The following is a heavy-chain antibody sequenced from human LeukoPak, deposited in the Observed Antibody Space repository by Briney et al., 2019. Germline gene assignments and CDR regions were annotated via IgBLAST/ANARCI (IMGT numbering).Heavy chain of an antibody. CDR1: GYTFTGYY. D-gene: IGHD6-19*01. CDR2: INPNSGGT. J-gene: IGHJ6*02. CDR3: ARDPAAGTSDYYYGVDV. V-gene: IGHV1-2*02. Sequence: GASVKVSCKASGYTFTGYYMHWVRQAPGQGLEWMGWINPNSGGTNYAQKFQGRVTMTRDTSISTAYMELSRLRSDDTAVYYCARDPAAGTSDYYYGVDVWGQGTTVTVSS.